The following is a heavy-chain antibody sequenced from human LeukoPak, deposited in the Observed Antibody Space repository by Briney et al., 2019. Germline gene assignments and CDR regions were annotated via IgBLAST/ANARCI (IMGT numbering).Heavy chain of an antibody. J-gene: IGHJ3*02. CDR3: ASEIGIAARRSLPRPMGAFDI. Sequence: SVKVSCKASGGTFSSYAISWVRQAPGQGLEWMGGIIPIFGTANYAQKFQGRVTITADESTSTAYMELSSLRSEDTAVYYCASEIGIAARRSLPRPMGAFDIWGQGTMVTVSS. V-gene: IGHV1-69*13. D-gene: IGHD6-6*01. CDR2: IIPIFGTA. CDR1: GGTFSSYA.